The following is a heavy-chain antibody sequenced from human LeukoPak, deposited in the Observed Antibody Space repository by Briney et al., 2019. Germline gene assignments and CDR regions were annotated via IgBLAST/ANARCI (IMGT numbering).Heavy chain of an antibody. V-gene: IGHV4-59*01. Sequence: NSSETLSLTCSVSGDSISGYYWSWIRQPPGKGLEWIAYIHNSGNSNYNPSLKSRVTISADTSKNQFSLKLSSVAAADTAGYYCARFRFCSGTPCFYDFDYWGQGILVTVSS. CDR3: ARFRFCSGTPCFYDFDY. D-gene: IGHD2-2*01. CDR2: IHNSGNS. J-gene: IGHJ4*02. CDR1: GDSISGYY.